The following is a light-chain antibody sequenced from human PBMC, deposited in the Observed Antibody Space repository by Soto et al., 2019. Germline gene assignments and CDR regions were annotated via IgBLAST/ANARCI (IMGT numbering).Light chain of an antibody. J-gene: IGKJ2*01. V-gene: IGKV3-20*01. CDR1: QSVSSSY. CDR2: GAS. Sequence: EIVLTQSPGTLSLSPGERATLSCRASQSVSSSYLAWYQQKPGQAPRLLIYGASSRATGIPDRFSGSGYGTGFTLTISRLEPEDFAVYYCQKYSSSPLLYTFGQGTKLEIK. CDR3: QKYSSSPLLYT.